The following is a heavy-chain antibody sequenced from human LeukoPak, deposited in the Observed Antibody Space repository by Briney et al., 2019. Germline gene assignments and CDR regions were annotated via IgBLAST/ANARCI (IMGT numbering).Heavy chain of an antibody. V-gene: IGHV3-23*01. CDR1: GFTFSSYA. CDR3: AKDPRYDSSGSQDKLFIETDYYYGMDV. J-gene: IGHJ6*02. D-gene: IGHD3-22*01. Sequence: PGGSPRLSCAASGFTFSSYAMSWVRQAPGKGLEWVSAISGSGGSTYYADSVKGRFTISRDNSKNTLYLQMNSLRAEDTAVYYCAKDPRYDSSGSQDKLFIETDYYYGMDVWGQGTTVTVSS. CDR2: ISGSGGST.